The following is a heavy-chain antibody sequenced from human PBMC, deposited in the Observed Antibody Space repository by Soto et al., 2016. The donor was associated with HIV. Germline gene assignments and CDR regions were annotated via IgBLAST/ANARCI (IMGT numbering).Heavy chain of an antibody. J-gene: IGHJ5*02. D-gene: IGHD1-26*01. CDR2: IYNSGNT. CDR3: ARAGGSYSLAWFDP. CDR1: GDSISSSIYH. V-gene: IGHV4-61*02. Sequence: QVQLQESGPGLVKPSETLSLTCTVSGDSISSSIYHWSWIRQPAGKGLEWIGRIYNSGNTNYNPSLQSRVTISLDTSRNQFSLKLTSVSAADTAVYYCARAGGSYSLAWFDPWGQGTLAPSPQ.